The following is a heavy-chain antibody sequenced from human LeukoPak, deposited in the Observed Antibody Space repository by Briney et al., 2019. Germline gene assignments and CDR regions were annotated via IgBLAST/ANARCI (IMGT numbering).Heavy chain of an antibody. J-gene: IGHJ4*02. V-gene: IGHV3-21*01. D-gene: IGHD6-13*01. CDR1: GFPFSSYS. CDR3: ASGAGSSWYLGYYFDY. CDR2: ISSSSSYI. Sequence: GGSLRLFCAASGFPFSSYSMNCVRQAPGKGLEWVSSISSSSSYIYYADSVKGRFTISRDNAKNSLYLQMNSLRAEDTAVYYCASGAGSSWYLGYYFDYWGQGTLVTVSS.